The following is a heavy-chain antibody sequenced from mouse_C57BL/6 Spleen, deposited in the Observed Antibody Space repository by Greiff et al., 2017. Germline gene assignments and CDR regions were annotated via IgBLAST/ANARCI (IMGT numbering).Heavy chain of an antibody. CDR1: GYSFTGYY. V-gene: IGHV1-43*01. CDR2: INPSTGGT. D-gene: IGHD1-1*01. J-gene: IGHJ4*01. CDR3: ARDYYGSRGYAMDY. Sequence: EVQLQQSGPELVKPGASVKISCKASGYSFTGYYMHWVKQSSEKSLEWIGEINPSTGGTSYNQKFKGKATLTVDTSSSTAYMQLKSLTSEDSAVYYCARDYYGSRGYAMDYGGQGTSVTVSS.